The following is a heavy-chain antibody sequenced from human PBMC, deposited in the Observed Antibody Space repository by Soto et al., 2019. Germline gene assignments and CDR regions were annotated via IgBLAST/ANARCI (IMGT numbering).Heavy chain of an antibody. CDR1: GFTFSSYE. V-gene: IGHV3-48*03. Sequence: PGGSLRLSYSASGFTFSSYEISWGRQAPGKGLGWLSYITTGGGTIYYADSAKGRFTISRDNSKNSVYLQMNSLRAEDTAVYYCEKSIAMAPGWLDPWGQGTVVSVSS. J-gene: IGHJ5*02. CDR2: ITTGGGTI. CDR3: EKSIAMAPGWLDP. D-gene: IGHD6-19*01.